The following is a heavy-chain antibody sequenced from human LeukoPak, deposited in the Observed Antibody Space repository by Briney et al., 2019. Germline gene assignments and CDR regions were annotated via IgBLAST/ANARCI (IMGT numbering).Heavy chain of an antibody. CDR2: IIPIFVTA. Sequence: SVNLSCKASGGTFSSYAISWVRQAPGHGLESLGGIIPIFVTADYAQKFQGRVTITADESTSTAYMELSSLRSEDTAVYYCARVVRGVSSHLGVDYYYYGMDVWGKGTTVTVSS. CDR3: ARVVRGVSSHLGVDYYYYGMDV. V-gene: IGHV1-69*13. J-gene: IGHJ6*04. D-gene: IGHD3-10*01. CDR1: GGTFSSYA.